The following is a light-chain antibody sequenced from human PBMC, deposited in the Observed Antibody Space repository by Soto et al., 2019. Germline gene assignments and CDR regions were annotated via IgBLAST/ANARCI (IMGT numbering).Light chain of an antibody. Sequence: GDRVTITCRASQDITTYLAWYQQKPGKVPQLLISDASTLQSGVPSRFSGSGSGTDFTLTITSLQPEDVATYYCQKYNSAPLTFGGGTKVEIK. CDR3: QKYNSAPLT. J-gene: IGKJ4*01. CDR2: DAS. CDR1: QDITTY. V-gene: IGKV1-27*01.